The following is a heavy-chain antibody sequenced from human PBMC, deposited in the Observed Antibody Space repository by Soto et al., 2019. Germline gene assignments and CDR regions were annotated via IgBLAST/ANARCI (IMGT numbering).Heavy chain of an antibody. CDR1: GGSFSGYY. Sequence: SETRSLTCAVYGGSFSGYYWSWIRQPPGKGLEWIGEINHSGSTNYNPSLKSRVTISVDTSKNQFSLKLSSVTAADTAVYYCARVRVRRWLQLSAFDIWGQGAMVTVSS. CDR2: INHSGST. CDR3: ARVRVRRWLQLSAFDI. D-gene: IGHD5-12*01. J-gene: IGHJ3*02. V-gene: IGHV4-34*01.